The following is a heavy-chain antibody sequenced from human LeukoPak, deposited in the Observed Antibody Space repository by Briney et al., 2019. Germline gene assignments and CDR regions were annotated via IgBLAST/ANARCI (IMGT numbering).Heavy chain of an antibody. D-gene: IGHD1-7*01. CDR2: ISAYNGNT. Sequence: ASVKVSCKASGYTFTSYGISWVRQAPGQGLEWMGWISAYNGNTNYAQKLQGRVTMTTDTSTSTAYMELRSLRSDDTAVYYCARGPPHIYWNYGPGGYYYYYMDVWGKGTTVTVSS. CDR3: ARGPPHIYWNYGPGGYYYYYMDV. CDR1: GYTFTSYG. J-gene: IGHJ6*03. V-gene: IGHV1-18*01.